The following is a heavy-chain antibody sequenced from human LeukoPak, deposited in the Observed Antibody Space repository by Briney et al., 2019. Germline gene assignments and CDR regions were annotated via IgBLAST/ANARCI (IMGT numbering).Heavy chain of an antibody. V-gene: IGHV1-69*04. CDR3: ARAGYCSSTSCIRFDY. CDR1: GGXFSSYA. J-gene: IGHJ4*02. CDR2: IIPILGIA. Sequence: SVKVSCKASGGXFSSYAISWVRQAPGQGREWLGRIIPILGIANYAQKFQGRVTITADKSTSTAYMELSSLRSEDTAVYYCARAGYCSSTSCIRFDYWGQGTLVTVSS. D-gene: IGHD2-2*01.